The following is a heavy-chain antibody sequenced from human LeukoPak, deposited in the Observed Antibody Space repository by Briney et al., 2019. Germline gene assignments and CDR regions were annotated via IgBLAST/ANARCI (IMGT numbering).Heavy chain of an antibody. V-gene: IGHV3-53*01. J-gene: IGHJ4*02. CDR2: IYSGGST. D-gene: IGHD2-21*01. CDR1: GFTVSDNY. CDR3: AKENGAAVISHFDY. Sequence: GGSLILSCAASGFTVSDNYMSWVRQAPGKGLEWVSIIYSGGSTYYADSVKGRFTISRDNSKNTLYLQMNSLRAEDTAVYYCAKENGAAVISHFDYWGQGTLVTVSS.